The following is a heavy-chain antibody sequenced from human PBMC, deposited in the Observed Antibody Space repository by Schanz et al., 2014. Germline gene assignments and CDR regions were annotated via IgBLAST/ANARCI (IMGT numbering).Heavy chain of an antibody. CDR2: ISHDGSIQ. CDR3: AREKRRTEVVLDH. Sequence: QVQLVESGGGVVQPGRSLRLSCAASGFTFSNFAMHWVRQAPGKGLEWVTIISHDGSIQYGADSVKGRFTLSRDNSKNTMDLQMSSLRTEDTAVYYCAREKRRTEVVLDHWGQGTLVTVS. CDR1: GFTFSNFA. J-gene: IGHJ4*02. V-gene: IGHV3-30*04.